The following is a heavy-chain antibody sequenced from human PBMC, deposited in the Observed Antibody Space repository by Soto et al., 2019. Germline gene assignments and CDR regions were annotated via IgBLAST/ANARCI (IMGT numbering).Heavy chain of an antibody. Sequence: VQLVESGGGLVQPGGSLRLSCAASGFTFSNYWMHWVRQVPGKGLVWVARIIGDGSSTNYADSVKGRFTISRDNAQITLFVQINSLTAEDTAVYSCARGIPGHYAFDVWGQGTMVTVSS. V-gene: IGHV3-74*01. CDR2: IIGDGSST. D-gene: IGHD1-1*01. J-gene: IGHJ3*01. CDR3: ARGIPGHYAFDV. CDR1: GFTFSNYW.